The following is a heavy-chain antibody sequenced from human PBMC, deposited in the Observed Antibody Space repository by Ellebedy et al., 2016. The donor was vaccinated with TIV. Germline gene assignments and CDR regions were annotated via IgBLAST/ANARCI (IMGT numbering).Heavy chain of an antibody. CDR1: GASFSHYY. D-gene: IGHD5-18*01. V-gene: IGHV4-34*01. CDR2: INHSGST. CDR3: ARGRGSSYDLPFQY. J-gene: IGHJ1*01. Sequence: SETLSLTXAVYGASFSHYYLTWIRQPPGQGLEWSGEINHSGSTNYNPSLKSRVSISVETSKSQFSLKLTSVTAADTAVYYCARGRGSSYDLPFQYWGQGALVTVSS.